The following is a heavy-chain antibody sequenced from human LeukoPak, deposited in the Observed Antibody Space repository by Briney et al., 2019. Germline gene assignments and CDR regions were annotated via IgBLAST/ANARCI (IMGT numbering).Heavy chain of an antibody. V-gene: IGHV1-46*04. Sequence: SVRVSCAASGYTFSSYYMHWVRQAPGKGLEWMGIINPSGGSTNYAETVKGRVTMTRDTSTSPVYMELRSLRSEDTAVFFCSGAGTPDILRYFVLVLWRKGPTLTVSS. CDR3: SGAGTPDILRYFVLVL. CDR1: GYTFSSYY. D-gene: IGHD1-1*01. CDR2: INPSGGST. J-gene: IGHJ6*04.